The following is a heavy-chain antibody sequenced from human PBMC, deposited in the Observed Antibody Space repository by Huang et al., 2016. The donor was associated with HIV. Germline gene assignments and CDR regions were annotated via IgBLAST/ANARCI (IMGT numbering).Heavy chain of an antibody. D-gene: IGHD6-19*01. CDR2: IRGSDNTT. CDR3: AKDRVAGTGHCFDP. V-gene: IGHV3-23*01. J-gene: IGHJ5*02. Sequence: EVKMLESGGGLVQPGGSMRLSCAASGFSFSSYTMTWVRQAPWKGLECVSSIRGSDNTTFYADSVKGRFTISRDNSKNTLYLQMKSLRVDDTAVYYCAKDRVAGTGHCFDPWGQGTLVTVSS. CDR1: GFSFSSYT.